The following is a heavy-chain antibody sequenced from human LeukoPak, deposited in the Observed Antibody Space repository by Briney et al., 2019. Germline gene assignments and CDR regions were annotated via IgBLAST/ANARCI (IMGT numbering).Heavy chain of an antibody. CDR2: IRYDGSNK. D-gene: IGHD3-10*01. Sequence: GGSLRLSCAASGFTFSSHGMRWVRQAPGKGLEWVAFIRYDGSNKKYADSVKGRFTISRDNSKNTLYLQMNSLRAEDTAVYYCAKSSGGFGELNLVRYHYMDVWGKGTTVTISS. V-gene: IGHV3-30*02. CDR3: AKSSGGFGELNLVRYHYMDV. CDR1: GFTFSSHG. J-gene: IGHJ6*03.